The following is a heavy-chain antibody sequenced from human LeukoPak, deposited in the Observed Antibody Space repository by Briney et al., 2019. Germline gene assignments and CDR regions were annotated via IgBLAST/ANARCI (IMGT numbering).Heavy chain of an antibody. J-gene: IGHJ6*02. CDR1: GFTFSSYG. Sequence: GGSLRLSCAASGFTFSSYGMHWVRQAPGKGLEWVAVISYDGSNKYYADSVKGRFTISRDNSKNTLYLQMSSLRAEDTAVYYCAKAVAGTGYYYYYGMDVWGQGTTVTVSS. CDR3: AKAVAGTGYYYYYGMDV. D-gene: IGHD6-19*01. V-gene: IGHV3-30*18. CDR2: ISYDGSNK.